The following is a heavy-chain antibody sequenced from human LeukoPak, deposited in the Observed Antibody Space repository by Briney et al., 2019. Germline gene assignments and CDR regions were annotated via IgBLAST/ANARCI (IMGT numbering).Heavy chain of an antibody. CDR2: IYTSGST. J-gene: IGHJ4*02. D-gene: IGHD3-10*01. CDR1: GGSISSYY. Sequence: SETLSLTCTVSGGSISSYYWSWIRQPAGKGLEWIGRIYTSGSTNYNPSLRSRVTMSVDTSKNQFSLKLSSVTAADTAVYYCARDRDSGFGEFNFDYWGQGTLVTVSS. CDR3: ARDRDSGFGEFNFDY. V-gene: IGHV4-4*07.